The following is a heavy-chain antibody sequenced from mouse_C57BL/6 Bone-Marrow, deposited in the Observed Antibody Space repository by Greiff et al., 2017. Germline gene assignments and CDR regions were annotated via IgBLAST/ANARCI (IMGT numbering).Heavy chain of an antibody. Sequence: QVQLQQPGAELVKPGASVKMSCKASGYTFTSYWITWVKQRPGQGLEWIGDIYPGSGSTNYNEKFKSKATLTVDTSSSTAYMQLSSLTSEDSAVYYGASPSTGPYYFDYWGQGTTLTVSS. D-gene: IGHD4-1*02. CDR2: IYPGSGST. J-gene: IGHJ2*01. V-gene: IGHV1-55*01. CDR3: ASPSTGPYYFDY. CDR1: GYTFTSYW.